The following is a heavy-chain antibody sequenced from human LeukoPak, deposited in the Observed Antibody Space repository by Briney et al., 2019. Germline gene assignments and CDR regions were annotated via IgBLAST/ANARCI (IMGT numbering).Heavy chain of an antibody. CDR3: ARGGASIAAVDWFDP. Sequence: ASVKVSCKASGYTFTSYAMNWVRQAPGQGLEWMGRINPNTGNPTYAQGFTGRFVFSLDTSVSTAYLQISSLKAEDTAVYYCARGGASIAAVDWFDPWGQGTLVTVSS. D-gene: IGHD6-13*01. J-gene: IGHJ5*02. CDR2: INPNTGNP. CDR1: GYTFTSYA. V-gene: IGHV7-4-1*02.